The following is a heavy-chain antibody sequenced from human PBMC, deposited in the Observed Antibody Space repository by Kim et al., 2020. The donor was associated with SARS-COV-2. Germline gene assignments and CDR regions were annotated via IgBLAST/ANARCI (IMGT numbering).Heavy chain of an antibody. J-gene: IGHJ4*02. V-gene: IGHV3-23*01. D-gene: IGHD3-10*02. CDR3: AKGDQTVLYSDRGYDY. CDR1: GFAFSSYA. CDR2: LSGSGANT. Sequence: GGSLRLSCAASGFAFSSYALSWVRQAPGKGLEWVSGLSGSGANTYYADSVKGRFTISRDNSKSMLYLWMTSLKVEDMAVYYCAKGDQTVLYSDRGYDYWGQGTLVTVSS.